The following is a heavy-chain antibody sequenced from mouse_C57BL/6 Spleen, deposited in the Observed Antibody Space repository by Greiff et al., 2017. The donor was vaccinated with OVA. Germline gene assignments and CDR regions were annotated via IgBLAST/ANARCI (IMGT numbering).Heavy chain of an antibody. D-gene: IGHD1-1*01. J-gene: IGHJ4*01. CDR3: AKFLYNYGRSPYYYAMDY. CDR1: GYTFTSYW. Sequence: VQLQQPGAELVKPGASVKMSCKASGYTFTSYWITWVKQRPGQGLAWIGDIYPGSGSTTYNEKFKSKATLTVDTSSSTAYMQLSSLTSEDSAVYYGAKFLYNYGRSPYYYAMDYWGQGTSVTVSS. V-gene: IGHV1-55*01. CDR2: IYPGSGST.